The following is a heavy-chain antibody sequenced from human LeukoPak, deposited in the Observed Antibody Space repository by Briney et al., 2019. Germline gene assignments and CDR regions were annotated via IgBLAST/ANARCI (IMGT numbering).Heavy chain of an antibody. CDR1: GGTFSSYA. D-gene: IGHD6-6*01. CDR3: ARVWSFSSSDYYYYMDV. V-gene: IGHV1-69*01. CDR2: IIPIFGTA. Sequence: SVKVSCKASGGTFSSYAISWVRQAPGQGLEWMGGIIPIFGTANYAQKFQGRVTITADESTSTAYMELSSLRSEDTAVYYCARVWSFSSSDYYYYMDVWGKGTTVTGSS. J-gene: IGHJ6*03.